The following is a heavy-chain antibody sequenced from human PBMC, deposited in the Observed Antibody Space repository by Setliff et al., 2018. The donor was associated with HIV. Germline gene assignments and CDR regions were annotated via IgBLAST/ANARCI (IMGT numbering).Heavy chain of an antibody. D-gene: IGHD6-13*01. V-gene: IGHV4-39*01. Sequence: PSETLSLTCTVSGGSISSSNYYWGWIRQPPGKGLEWIGSIYSSGSPSYNPSLSSRLTISVDTSKNHVSLRLSSVTAADTGVYYCARHRDPPGTSWIYYYYYMDLWGEGTKGTVS. J-gene: IGHJ6*03. CDR1: GGSISSSNYY. CDR2: IYSSGSP. CDR3: ARHRDPPGTSWIYYYYYMDL.